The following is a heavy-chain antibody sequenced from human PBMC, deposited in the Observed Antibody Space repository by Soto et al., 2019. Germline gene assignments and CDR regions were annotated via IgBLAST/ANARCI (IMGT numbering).Heavy chain of an antibody. CDR2: IYSSGTT. J-gene: IGHJ5*02. CDR3: ARGQRFSDWFDP. V-gene: IGHV4-4*07. Sequence: LETLSLTCTVSGGSISGYYWTWIRQPAGKGLEWIGRIYSSGTTKYNPSLKSRVTMSLDTSKNQFSLRLSSVTATDTAVYYCARGQRFSDWFDPWGPGTLVTVSS. D-gene: IGHD3-3*01. CDR1: GGSISGYY.